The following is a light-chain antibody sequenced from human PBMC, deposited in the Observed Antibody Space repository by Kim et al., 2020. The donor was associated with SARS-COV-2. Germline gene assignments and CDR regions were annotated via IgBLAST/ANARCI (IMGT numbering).Light chain of an antibody. CDR2: GTS. V-gene: IGLV1-40*01. CDR1: SSNIGANYD. CDR3: QSYDSSLSGHWV. J-gene: IGLJ3*02. Sequence: QAVVTQPPSVSGAPGQRVTISCTGSSSNIGANYDVHWYQQFPGTAPKLLIYGTSNRPSGVPDRFSASRSGTSASLAITGPQPEDEADYYCQSYDSSLSGHWVFGGGTKVTVL.